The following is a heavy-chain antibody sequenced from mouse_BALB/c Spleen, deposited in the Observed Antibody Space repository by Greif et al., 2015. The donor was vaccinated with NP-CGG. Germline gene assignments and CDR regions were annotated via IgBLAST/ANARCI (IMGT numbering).Heavy chain of an antibody. CDR3: ARHNRYGEAWCAY. V-gene: IGHV5-12-2*01. J-gene: IGHJ3*01. Sequence: EVMLVESGGGLVQPGGSLKLSCAASGFTFSSYTMSWVRQTPEKRLEWVAYISNGGGSTYFPDTVKGRFTISRDNAKNTLYLQMSILKSEDTAMYYCARHNRYGEAWCAYWGQGTLVTVSA. CDR2: ISNGGGST. D-gene: IGHD2-14*01. CDR1: GFTFSSYT.